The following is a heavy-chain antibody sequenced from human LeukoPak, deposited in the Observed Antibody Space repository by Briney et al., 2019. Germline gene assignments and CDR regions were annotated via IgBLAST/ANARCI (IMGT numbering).Heavy chain of an antibody. V-gene: IGHV4-59*01. D-gene: IGHD3-10*01. CDR3: ARAGGFDF. CDR1: GGSISSFY. J-gene: IGHJ4*02. Sequence: SETLSLTCTVSGGSISSFYWSWIRQPPGKGLEWIGYISYAGNTNYNPSLKSRVTIPLDTSKNQFSLKLNSVTAADTAVYYCARAGGFDFWGQGTLVTVSS. CDR2: ISYAGNT.